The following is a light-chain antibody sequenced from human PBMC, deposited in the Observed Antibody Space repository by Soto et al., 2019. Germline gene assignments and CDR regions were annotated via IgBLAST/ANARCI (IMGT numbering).Light chain of an antibody. Sequence: EIVMTQSPATLSVSPGDRATLSCRASQSVSSDLAWYQQKPGQAPRLLIYGAFNRTTGVPVRFSGSGSGTEFTLTISSLQAEYSAVYYCQQYNNWPPITFGQGTRREIK. CDR3: QQYNNWPPIT. J-gene: IGKJ5*01. V-gene: IGKV3-15*01. CDR1: QSVSSD. CDR2: GAF.